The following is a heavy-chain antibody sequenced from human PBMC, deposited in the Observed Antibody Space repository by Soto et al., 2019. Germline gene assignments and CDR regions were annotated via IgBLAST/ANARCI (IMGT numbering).Heavy chain of an antibody. J-gene: IGHJ6*02. CDR2: INPNSGGT. D-gene: IGHD6-6*01. Sequence: ASVKVSCKASGYTFTGYYMHWVRQAPGQGLEWMGWINPNSGGTNYAQKFQGWVTMTRDTSISTAYMELSRLRSDDTAVYYCARDYFSSSGPYYYYGMDVWGQGTTVTSP. V-gene: IGHV1-2*04. CDR1: GYTFTGYY. CDR3: ARDYFSSSGPYYYYGMDV.